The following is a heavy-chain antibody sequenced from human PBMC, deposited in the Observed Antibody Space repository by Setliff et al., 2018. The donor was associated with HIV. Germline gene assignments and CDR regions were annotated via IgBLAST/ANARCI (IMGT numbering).Heavy chain of an antibody. CDR1: GVSVNDYY. Sequence: SETLSLTCSVSGVSVNDYYWSWIRQPAGKGLEWIGRLYSGGTTNYNPSLKSRLTMSVDTSNNKFSLKLNSVAAADTAVYYCARDRDRKDTTYVRFDYWGHGILVTVSS. D-gene: IGHD4-17*01. J-gene: IGHJ4*01. CDR2: LYSGGTT. V-gene: IGHV4-4*07. CDR3: ARDRDRKDTTYVRFDY.